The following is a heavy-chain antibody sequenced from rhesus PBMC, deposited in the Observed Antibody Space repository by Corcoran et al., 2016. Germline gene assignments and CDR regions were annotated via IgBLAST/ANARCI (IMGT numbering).Heavy chain of an antibody. CDR2: IYGGSGRP. J-gene: IGHJ4*01. V-gene: IGHV4-92*01. CDR1: GGSISSSNW. CDR3: ARRLATVTLSYFDY. D-gene: IGHD5-36*02. Sequence: QVQLQESGPGLVKPSETLSLTCAVSGGSISSSNWWSWIRPSPGRGLEWSGYIYGGSGRPSHNPARKSRSPMSTDTSKQQFSLKLSSVTAADTAVYYCARRLATVTLSYFDYWGQGVLVTVSS.